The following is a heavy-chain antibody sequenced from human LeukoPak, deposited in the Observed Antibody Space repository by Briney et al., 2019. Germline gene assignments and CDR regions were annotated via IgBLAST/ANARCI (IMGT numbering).Heavy chain of an antibody. Sequence: SETLSLTCAVYGGSFSGYYWSWIRQPPGKGLEWIGEINHSGSTNYNPSLKSRVTISVDTSKSQFSLRLNSVTAADTAVYYCAKGHRNGGFDYWGQGTLVTVSS. V-gene: IGHV4-34*01. CDR3: AKGHRNGGFDY. CDR1: GGSFSGYY. D-gene: IGHD3-10*01. J-gene: IGHJ4*02. CDR2: INHSGST.